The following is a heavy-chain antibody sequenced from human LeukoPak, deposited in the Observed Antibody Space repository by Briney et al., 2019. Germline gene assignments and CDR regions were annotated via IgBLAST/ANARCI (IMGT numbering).Heavy chain of an antibody. Sequence: ASVTVSCKASGYTFTGYYMHWVRQAPGQGLEWMGWINPNSGGTNYAQKFQGRVTMTRDTSISTAYTELSRLRSDDTAVYYCARGSTTKKTAMVTPGYYYGMDVWGQGTTVTVSS. CDR1: GYTFTGYY. CDR3: ARGSTTKKTAMVTPGYYYGMDV. CDR2: INPNSGGT. J-gene: IGHJ6*02. D-gene: IGHD5-18*01. V-gene: IGHV1-2*02.